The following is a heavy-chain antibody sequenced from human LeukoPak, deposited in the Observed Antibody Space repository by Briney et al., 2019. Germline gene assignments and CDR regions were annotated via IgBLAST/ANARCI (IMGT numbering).Heavy chain of an antibody. V-gene: IGHV3-74*01. CDR1: GFTFSSYW. J-gene: IGHJ6*03. CDR3: ARDGYYDSSGYGDYYYYYYMDV. D-gene: IGHD3-22*01. CDR2: INSDGSST. Sequence: GGSLRLSCAASGFTFSSYWMHWVRQAPGKGLVWVSRINSDGSSTSYADSVKGRFTISRDNAKNTLYLQMNSLRAEDTAVYYCARDGYYDSSGYGDYYYYYYMDVWGKGTTVTVSS.